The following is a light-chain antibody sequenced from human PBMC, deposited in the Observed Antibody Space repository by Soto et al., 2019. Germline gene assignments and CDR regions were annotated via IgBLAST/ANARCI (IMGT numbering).Light chain of an antibody. J-gene: IGLJ1*01. CDR2: DVS. CDR3: SSYTGRSTLPHV. Sequence: QSVLTQPASVSGSPGQSITISCTGTSSDVGGYNYVSWYQQHPGKAPKLMIYDVSNRPSGVSNRFSGSKSGNTASLTISGLQAEDEADNYCSSYTGRSTLPHVFGTGTNVTV. V-gene: IGLV2-14*01. CDR1: SSDVGGYNY.